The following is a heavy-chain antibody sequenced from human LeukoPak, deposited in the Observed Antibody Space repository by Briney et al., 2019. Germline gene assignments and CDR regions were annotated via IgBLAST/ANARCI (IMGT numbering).Heavy chain of an antibody. CDR1: GESLKDYY. J-gene: IGHJ4*02. Sequence: SETLSLTCAVYGESLKDYYWNWIRNPPGKGLEWIGEINHSGSSNYNPPLKSRVTISVDTAKNQFSLQLSSVTAADTAVYYCARSGTYQHSSSYDYWGQGTLVTVSS. V-gene: IGHV4-34*01. D-gene: IGHD6-13*01. CDR2: INHSGSS. CDR3: ARSGTYQHSSSYDY.